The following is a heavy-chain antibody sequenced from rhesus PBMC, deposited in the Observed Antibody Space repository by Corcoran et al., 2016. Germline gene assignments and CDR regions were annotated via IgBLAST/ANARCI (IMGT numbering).Heavy chain of an antibody. D-gene: IGHD6-43*01. CDR2: IFGSRGTT. J-gene: IGHJ4*01. CDR1: GYSISSGFY. Sequence: QVQLQESGPGLVKPSETLSLTCAVSGYSISSGFYWGWIRQPTGKGLEYFGYIFGSRGTTYYTPSRMSQITISEDTSEIQFSLRLSSVTAADTAVYYCTRVQYSSSPIDYWGQGVQVTVSS. CDR3: TRVQYSSSPIDY. V-gene: IGHV4-99*02.